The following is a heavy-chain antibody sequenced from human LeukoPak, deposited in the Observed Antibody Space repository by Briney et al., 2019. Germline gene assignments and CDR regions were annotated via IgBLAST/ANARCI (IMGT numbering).Heavy chain of an antibody. CDR1: GFTFSSYA. J-gene: IGHJ4*02. CDR2: ISSNGGNI. D-gene: IGHD1-1*01. Sequence: GGSLRLSCSASGFTFSSYAMHWVRQAPGKGLEYVSTISSNGGNIYYADSVKGRFTISRDNSKNTLHLQMSSLRPDDTAVYYCVREWYSAMYWGLGTLVTVSS. CDR3: VREWYSAMY. V-gene: IGHV3-64D*06.